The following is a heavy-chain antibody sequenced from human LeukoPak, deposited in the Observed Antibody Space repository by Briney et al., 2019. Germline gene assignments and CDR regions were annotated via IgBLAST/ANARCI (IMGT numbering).Heavy chain of an antibody. CDR1: GFTFSDYY. J-gene: IGHJ4*02. CDR2: ISSSSSYI. Sequence: PGGSLRLSCAASGFTFSDYYISWIRQAPGKGLEWVSSISSSSSYIYYADSVKGRFTISRDNAKNSLYLQMNSLRAEDTAVYYCACPAWIQLWLDDYWGQGTLVTVSS. V-gene: IGHV3-11*06. CDR3: ACPAWIQLWLDDY. D-gene: IGHD5-18*01.